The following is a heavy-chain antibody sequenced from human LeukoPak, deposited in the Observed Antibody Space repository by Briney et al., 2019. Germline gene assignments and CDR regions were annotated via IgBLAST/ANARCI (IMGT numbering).Heavy chain of an antibody. V-gene: IGHV3-30*01. J-gene: IGHJ4*02. CDR3: ARDVTFGSYCSSTSCQGIF. CDR1: RFTFSSYA. D-gene: IGHD2-2*01. CDR2: ISYDGSNK. Sequence: GRSLRLSCAASRFTFSSYAMHWVRQAPGKGLEWVAVISYDGSNKYYADSVKGRFTISRDNSKNTLYLQMNSLRAEDTAVYYCARDVTFGSYCSSTSCQGIFWGQGTLVTVSS.